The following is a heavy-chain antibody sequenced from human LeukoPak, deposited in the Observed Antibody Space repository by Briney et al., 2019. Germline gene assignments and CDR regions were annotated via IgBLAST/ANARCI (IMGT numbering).Heavy chain of an antibody. CDR1: GFTFSSYW. CDR3: AKGGKWDVTPFDY. CDR2: INSDGSST. D-gene: IGHD1-26*01. Sequence: GGSLRLSCAASGFTFSSYWMHWVRQAPGKGLVWVSRINSDGSSTSYADSVKGRFTISRDNSKNTLYLQVNSLRAEDTAVYYCAKGGKWDVTPFDYWGQGTLVTVSS. V-gene: IGHV3-74*01. J-gene: IGHJ4*02.